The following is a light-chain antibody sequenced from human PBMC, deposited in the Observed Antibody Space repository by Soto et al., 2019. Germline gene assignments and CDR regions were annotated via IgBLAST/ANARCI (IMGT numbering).Light chain of an antibody. CDR3: RSYTSNSFYV. Sequence: QSVLTQPASVSGSPGQSITISCTRTSSDISADNYVSWYQHHPGKAPKLIIYEVADRPSGLSNRFSGSKSGNTASLTISRLHPEDEADYYCRSYTSNSFYVFGTGTKLTVL. CDR1: SSDISADNY. CDR2: EVA. V-gene: IGLV2-14*01. J-gene: IGLJ1*01.